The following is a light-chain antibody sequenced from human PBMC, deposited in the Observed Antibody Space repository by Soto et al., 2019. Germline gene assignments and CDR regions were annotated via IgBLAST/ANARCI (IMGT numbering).Light chain of an antibody. Sequence: EIVLTQSPATLSLSPGERATLSCRASQSVSSYLAWYQQKPGQAPRLLIYDASNRATGIPARFSGSGSGTDFTLTISCLEPEDFAVYYCQHRSNFGPGTKVDIK. V-gene: IGKV3-11*01. CDR3: QHRSN. CDR1: QSVSSY. J-gene: IGKJ3*01. CDR2: DAS.